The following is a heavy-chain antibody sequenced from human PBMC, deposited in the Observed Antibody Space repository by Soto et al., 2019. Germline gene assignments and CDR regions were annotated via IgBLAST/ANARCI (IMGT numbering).Heavy chain of an antibody. D-gene: IGHD3-22*01. Sequence: SMKVPCKASGYTFTSDCMHWVRQAPGQGLEWMGIINPSGGSTSYAQKFQGRVTMTRDTSTSTVYMELSSLRSEDTAVYYCARDVRPLSKGVVITGWYFDLWGRGTLVTVSS. CDR3: ARDVRPLSKGVVITGWYFDL. CDR1: GYTFTSDC. V-gene: IGHV1-46*01. J-gene: IGHJ2*01. CDR2: INPSGGST.